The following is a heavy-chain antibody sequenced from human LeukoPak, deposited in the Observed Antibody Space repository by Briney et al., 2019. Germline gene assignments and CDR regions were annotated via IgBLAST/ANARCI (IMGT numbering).Heavy chain of an antibody. V-gene: IGHV3-48*01. CDR1: GFTFSSYG. Sequence: PGGSLRLSCAASGFTFSSYGMNWVRQAPGKGLEWVSYISSSSTIYYADSVKGRFTISRDNAKNSLYLQMNSLRAEDTAVYYCASERPSSSWYDYWGQGTLVTVSS. CDR2: ISSSSTI. CDR3: ASERPSSSWYDY. J-gene: IGHJ4*02. D-gene: IGHD6-13*01.